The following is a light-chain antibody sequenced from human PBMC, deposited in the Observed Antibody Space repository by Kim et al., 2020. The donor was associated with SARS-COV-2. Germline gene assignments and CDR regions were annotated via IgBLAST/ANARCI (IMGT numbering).Light chain of an antibody. J-gene: IGLJ3*02. CDR2: AVT. CDR1: SSDIGAYNY. CDR3: VSFTITTTWV. V-gene: IGLV2-14*01. Sequence: QSALTQPASVSGSPGQSITISCTGTSSDIGAYNYVSWFQQHPGKVPELMIYAVTERPSGVSNRFSGSKSGNTASLTISGLQAEDEADYYCVSFTITTTWVFGGGTQLTVL.